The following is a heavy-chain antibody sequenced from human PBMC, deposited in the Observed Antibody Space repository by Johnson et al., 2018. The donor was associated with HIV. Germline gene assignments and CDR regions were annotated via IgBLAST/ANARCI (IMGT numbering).Heavy chain of an antibody. V-gene: IGHV3-30*03. Sequence: QVQLVESGVGVVQPGTSLRLSCAASGFTFSRCGMHWVRQAPGKGLEWAAVISNDGSAKYYAYSVKGRFTISRDNSKNTLYLQMNSLRAEDTDVYYCARVLTTRGSFDIWGQGTMVTVSS. J-gene: IGHJ3*02. D-gene: IGHD3-9*01. CDR2: ISNDGSAK. CDR1: GFTFSRCG. CDR3: ARVLTTRGSFDI.